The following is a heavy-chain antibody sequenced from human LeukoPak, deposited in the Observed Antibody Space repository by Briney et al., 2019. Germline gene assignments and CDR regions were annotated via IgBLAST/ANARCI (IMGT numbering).Heavy chain of an antibody. CDR3: ARDTYCGGDGYHLFDY. Sequence: GGSLRLSCVASGFTFSSYWMHWVRQDPGKGLVWVSRINSERSGTSYADSVKGRFTISRDNAKRTLYLQMNRLRAEETAVYYCARDTYCGGDGYHLFDYWGQGTLVTVSS. CDR2: INSERSGT. V-gene: IGHV3-74*01. CDR1: GFTFSSYW. D-gene: IGHD2-21*02. J-gene: IGHJ4*02.